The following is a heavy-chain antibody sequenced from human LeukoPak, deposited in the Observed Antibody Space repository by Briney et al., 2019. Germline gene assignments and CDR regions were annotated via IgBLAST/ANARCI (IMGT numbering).Heavy chain of an antibody. CDR3: ASSRYYDILTGYPDYYGMDV. CDR2: ISAYNGNT. J-gene: IGHJ6*02. Sequence: GASVTVSCKSSGYTFTSYGSSGVRQAPGQGLEWMGWISAYNGNTNYAQKLQGRVTMTTDTSTSTAYMELRSLRSDDTAVYYCASSRYYDILTGYPDYYGMDVWGQGTTVTVSS. CDR1: GYTFTSYG. D-gene: IGHD3-9*01. V-gene: IGHV1-18*01.